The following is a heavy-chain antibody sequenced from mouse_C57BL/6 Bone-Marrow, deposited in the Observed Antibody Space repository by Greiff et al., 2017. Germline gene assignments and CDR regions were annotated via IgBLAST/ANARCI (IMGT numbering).Heavy chain of an antibody. CDR2: ISSGSSTI. J-gene: IGHJ4*01. V-gene: IGHV5-17*01. Sequence: EVKLVESGGGLVKPGGSLKLSCAASGFTFSDYGMHWVRQAPEKGLEWVAYISSGSSTIYYADTVKGRFTISRDNAKNTLFLQMTSLRSEYTAMYYCARRRGLRRAMDYWGQGTSVTVSS. CDR1: GFTFSDYG. CDR3: ARRRGLRRAMDY. D-gene: IGHD2-4*01.